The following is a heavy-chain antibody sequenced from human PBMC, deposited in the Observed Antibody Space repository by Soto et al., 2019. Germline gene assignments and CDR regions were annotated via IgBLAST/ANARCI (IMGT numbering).Heavy chain of an antibody. CDR3: VRDTRFYFDSSGQHY. Sequence: QVQLVQSGAEVKKPGASVKVSCKASGYTFTSHDISWVRQAPGQGLEWMGWISPYNGNTNYAQRLQARVTMTADTSTSTANMELRSLRSDDTAVYYCVRDTRFYFDSSGQHYWGQGTLVTVSS. V-gene: IGHV1-18*01. CDR2: ISPYNGNT. D-gene: IGHD3-22*01. CDR1: GYTFTSHD. J-gene: IGHJ4*02.